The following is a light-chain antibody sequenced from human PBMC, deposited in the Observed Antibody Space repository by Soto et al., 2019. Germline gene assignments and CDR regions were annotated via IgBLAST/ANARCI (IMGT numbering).Light chain of an antibody. V-gene: IGKV1-39*01. Sequence: DIQITQSPSSLSASVVDRVTITCRASQSISSYLNWYQQKPGKAPKLLIYAASSLQSGVPSRFSGSGSGTDFTLTISSLQPEDFATYYCQQANTFPLTFGQGTRLEIK. CDR1: QSISSY. CDR2: AAS. J-gene: IGKJ5*01. CDR3: QQANTFPLT.